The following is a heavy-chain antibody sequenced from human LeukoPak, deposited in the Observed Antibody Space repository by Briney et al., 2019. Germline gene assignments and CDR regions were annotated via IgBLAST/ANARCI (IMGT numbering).Heavy chain of an antibody. V-gene: IGHV3-30*04. CDR2: VSYDGGRK. J-gene: IGHJ4*02. D-gene: IGHD2-15*01. Sequence: GGSLRLSCAASGFTFSSYAMHWVRQAPGEGLEWVAAVSYDGGRKYYADSVNGRFTISRDNSKNTLYLQMNSPRPEDTAVYYCAKDVSIVVVAAATLDYWGQGTLVTVSS. CDR1: GFTFSSYA. CDR3: AKDVSIVVVAAATLDY.